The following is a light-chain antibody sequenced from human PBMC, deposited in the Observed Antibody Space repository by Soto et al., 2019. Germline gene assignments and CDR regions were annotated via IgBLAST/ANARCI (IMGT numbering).Light chain of an antibody. J-gene: IGKJ1*01. Sequence: EIVVTQSPGTLSLSPGERATLSCRASQSVSSNYLAWYQQKPGQAPRLLIYGVSSRATGIPDRFSGSGSGTDFTLTISRLDPEDVAVYYCQQYGTSPRTFGQGTKV. CDR2: GVS. CDR3: QQYGTSPRT. CDR1: QSVSSNY. V-gene: IGKV3-20*01.